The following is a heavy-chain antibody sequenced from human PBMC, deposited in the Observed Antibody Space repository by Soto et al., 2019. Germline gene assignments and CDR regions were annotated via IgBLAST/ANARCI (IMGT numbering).Heavy chain of an antibody. CDR1: GYTFSTYG. V-gene: IGHV1-18*01. D-gene: IGHD1-1*01. J-gene: IGHJ5*02. CDR3: ARDWKGAEGFDP. Sequence: QVQLVQSGAEVKKPGASVKVSCKASGYTFSTYGFSWVRRAPGQGLEWMGWIGADNGDTNYAQNFQGRVTMTTDTSTTTSYMELSSLTSDDTAVYFCARDWKGAEGFDPWGQGTLVTVSS. CDR2: IGADNGDT.